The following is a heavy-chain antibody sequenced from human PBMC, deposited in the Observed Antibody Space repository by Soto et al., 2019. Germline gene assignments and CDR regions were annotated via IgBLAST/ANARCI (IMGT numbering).Heavy chain of an antibody. CDR2: IYYSGST. D-gene: IGHD6-19*01. V-gene: IGHV4-39*02. Sequence: SETLYLTCTVSCGSISSSRYYWRWIREAPWKGLEWLGSIYYSGSTYYNPSLKSRVTISVETSKNQFSLKLSSVTAADTAVYYCAREGGIAVAGGGYYFDYWGQGPLVTVS. J-gene: IGHJ4*02. CDR3: AREGGIAVAGGGYYFDY. CDR1: CGSISSSRYY.